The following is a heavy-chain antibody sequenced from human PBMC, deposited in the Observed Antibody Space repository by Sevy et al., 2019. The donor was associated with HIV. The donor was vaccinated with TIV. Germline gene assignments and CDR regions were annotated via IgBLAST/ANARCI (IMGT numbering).Heavy chain of an antibody. Sequence: VGSLRLSCVASGFTFSSYEMNWVRQAPGKGLEWVSYISNSGSDIHYSDSLRGRFTISRDNAKNSLFLQMNSLRAEDTAVYYCARDLPPSATTVAHFDYWGQGTLVTVSS. D-gene: IGHD4-17*01. CDR2: ISNSGSDI. CDR1: GFTFSSYE. J-gene: IGHJ4*02. V-gene: IGHV3-48*03. CDR3: ARDLPPSATTVAHFDY.